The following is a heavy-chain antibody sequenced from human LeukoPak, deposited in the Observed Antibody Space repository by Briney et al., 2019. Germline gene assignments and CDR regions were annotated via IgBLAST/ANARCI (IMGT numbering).Heavy chain of an antibody. CDR3: TTDEDWNYARKDV. CDR2: TVSEIDGGTT. D-gene: IGHD1-7*01. Sequence: MTGGSLRLSCAASGFTFNYAWMSWVRQVPGKGLEWVGQTVSEIDGGTTDYATPVKGRFTISRDDSRSTLYLQMNRLKIEDTAVYYCTTDEDWNYARKDVWGQGATVIVSS. V-gene: IGHV3-15*04. CDR1: GFTFNYAW. J-gene: IGHJ6*02.